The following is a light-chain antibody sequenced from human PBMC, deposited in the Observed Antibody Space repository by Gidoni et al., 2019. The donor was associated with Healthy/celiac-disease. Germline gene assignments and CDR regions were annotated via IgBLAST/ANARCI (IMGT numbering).Light chain of an antibody. V-gene: IGKV4-1*01. CDR1: QSVLYSSNNKYY. CDR2: WAS. J-gene: IGKJ2*01. Sequence: DIVMTPSSDSLVVSLGERATLNCKSSQSVLYSSNNKYYLAWYQQKPGQPPKLLIYWASTRESGVPDRFSGSGSGTDFTLTSSSLQAEDVAVYYCQQYYSTPYTFGQGTKLEIK. CDR3: QQYYSTPYT.